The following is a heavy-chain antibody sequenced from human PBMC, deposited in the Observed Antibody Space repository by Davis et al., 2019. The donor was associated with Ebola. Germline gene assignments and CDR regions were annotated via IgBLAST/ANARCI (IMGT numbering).Heavy chain of an antibody. CDR1: GFTFSSYA. V-gene: IGHV3-30-3*01. Sequence: GESLKISCAASGFTFSSYAMHWVRQAPGKGLEWVAVISYDGSNKYYADSVKGRFTISRDNSKNTLYLQMNSLRAEDTAVYYCARGEEWFRELLSHYYGMDVWGQGTTVTVSS. D-gene: IGHD3-10*01. CDR2: ISYDGSNK. CDR3: ARGEEWFRELLSHYYGMDV. J-gene: IGHJ6*02.